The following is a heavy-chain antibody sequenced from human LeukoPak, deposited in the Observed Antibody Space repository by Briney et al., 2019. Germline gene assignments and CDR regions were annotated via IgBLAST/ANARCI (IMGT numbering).Heavy chain of an antibody. Sequence: PGGSLRLSCAASGFTFSTYAMSWVCQAPGKGLNWVSTITGSGGTTYYADSVKGRFTISRDNSKNTLFLQMHSLRAEDTAIYYCAKHATEGGSSSTSSWDYWGQGTLVTVSS. D-gene: IGHD2-2*01. J-gene: IGHJ4*02. CDR2: ITGSGGTT. V-gene: IGHV3-23*01. CDR1: GFTFSTYA. CDR3: AKHATEGGSSSTSSWDY.